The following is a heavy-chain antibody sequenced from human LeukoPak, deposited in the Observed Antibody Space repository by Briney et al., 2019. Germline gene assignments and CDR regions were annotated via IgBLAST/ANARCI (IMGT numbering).Heavy chain of an antibody. Sequence: SETLSLTCTVSGGSISSYYWSWIRQPPGKGLEWIGEINHSGSTNYNPSLKSRVTISVDTSKNQFSLKLSSVTAADTAVYYCARGGYSYGYGIWGQGTMVTVSS. V-gene: IGHV4-34*01. D-gene: IGHD5-18*01. CDR3: ARGGYSYGYGI. J-gene: IGHJ3*02. CDR1: GGSISSYY. CDR2: INHSGST.